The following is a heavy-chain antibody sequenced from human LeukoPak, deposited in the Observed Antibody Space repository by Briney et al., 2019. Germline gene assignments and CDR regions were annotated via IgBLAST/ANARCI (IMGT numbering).Heavy chain of an antibody. CDR2: IKQDRSEK. V-gene: IGHV3-7*03. J-gene: IGHJ4*02. D-gene: IGHD3-16*01. CDR1: GFTFTNYW. Sequence: GGSLRLSCAASGFTFTNYWMSWVRQAPGKGLELVANIKQDRSEKYYVDSVKGRFTISRDNAKNSLYLQMNSLRAEDTAVYFCAKNPWGPFDYWGQGTLVTVSS. CDR3: AKNPWGPFDY.